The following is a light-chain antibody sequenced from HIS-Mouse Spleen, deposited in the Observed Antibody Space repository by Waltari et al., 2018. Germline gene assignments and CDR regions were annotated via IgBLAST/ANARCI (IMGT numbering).Light chain of an antibody. J-gene: IGLJ1*01. CDR2: DDS. CDR3: QVWDSSSDRV. CDR1: NIGSKS. V-gene: IGLV3-21*02. Sequence: SYVLTQPPSVSVAPGQTARITCGGNNIGSKSVHWYQQKPGQATVLVVYDDSDRPSGIPGGVSGSNAGNTATLTISRVEAGEEADYYCQVWDSSSDRVFGTGTKVTVL.